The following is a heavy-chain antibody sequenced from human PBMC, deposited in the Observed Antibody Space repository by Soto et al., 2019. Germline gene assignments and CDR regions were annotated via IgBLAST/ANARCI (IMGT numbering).Heavy chain of an antibody. J-gene: IGHJ4*02. CDR2: IYYSGST. Sequence: XETLCLTCTVSGVSISSYYWSWIRQPPGKGLEWIGYIYYSGSTNYNPSLKSRVTISVDTSKNQFSLKLSSVTAADTAVYYCAREVDTEGYYFDYRGQGPLVTVS. D-gene: IGHD5-18*01. V-gene: IGHV4-59*01. CDR1: GVSISSYY. CDR3: AREVDTEGYYFDY.